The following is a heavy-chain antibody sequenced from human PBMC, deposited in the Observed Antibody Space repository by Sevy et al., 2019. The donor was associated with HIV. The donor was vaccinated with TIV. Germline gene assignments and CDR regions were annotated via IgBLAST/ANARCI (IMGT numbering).Heavy chain of an antibody. CDR2: ISGSGGST. J-gene: IGHJ4*02. CDR3: AKDESPRAYYDSSGYYGLFYY. CDR1: GFTFSSYA. Sequence: GGSLRLSCAASGFTFSSYAVSWVRQAPGKGLEWVSAISGSGGSTYYADSVKGRFTIPRDNSKNTLYLQMNSLRAEDTAVYYCAKDESPRAYYDSSGYYGLFYYWGQGTLVTVSS. V-gene: IGHV3-23*01. D-gene: IGHD3-22*01.